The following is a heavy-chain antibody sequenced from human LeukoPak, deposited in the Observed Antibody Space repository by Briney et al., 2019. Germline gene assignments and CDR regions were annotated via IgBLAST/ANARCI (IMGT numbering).Heavy chain of an antibody. CDR3: ARGLGHYYDSSGYVYFQH. Sequence: GGSLRLSCAAPGFTFSSYSMNWVRQAPGKGLEWVSSISSSSSYIYYADSVKGRFTISRDNAKNSLYLQMNSLRAEDTAVYYCARGLGHYYDSSGYVYFQHWGQGTLVTVSS. V-gene: IGHV3-21*01. CDR1: GFTFSSYS. CDR2: ISSSSSYI. J-gene: IGHJ1*01. D-gene: IGHD3-22*01.